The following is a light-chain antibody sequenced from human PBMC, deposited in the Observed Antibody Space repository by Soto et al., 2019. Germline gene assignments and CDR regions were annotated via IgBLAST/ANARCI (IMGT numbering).Light chain of an antibody. CDR2: GNS. V-gene: IGLV1-40*01. J-gene: IGLJ1*01. Sequence: QLVLTQPPSVPGAPGQRVTISCTGSSSNIGAGYDVHWYQQLPGTAPKLLIYGNSNRPSGVPDRFSGSKSGTSASLAITGLQAEDEADYYCQSYDSSLSGSRVFGTGTKLTVL. CDR1: SSNIGAGYD. CDR3: QSYDSSLSGSRV.